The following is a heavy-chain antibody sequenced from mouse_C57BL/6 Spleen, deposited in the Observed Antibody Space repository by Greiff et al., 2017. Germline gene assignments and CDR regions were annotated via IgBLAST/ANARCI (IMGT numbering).Heavy chain of an antibody. J-gene: IGHJ4*01. V-gene: IGHV1-74*01. D-gene: IGHD2-5*01. CDR1: GYTFTSYW. CDR3: AMGSNNEGGAMDY. CDR2: IHPSDSDT. Sequence: VQLQQPGAELVKPGASVKVSCKASGYTFTSYWLHWVKQRPGQGLEWIGRIHPSDSDTNYNQKFKGKATLTVDTSSSTAYMQLSRLTSEDSAVYYCAMGSNNEGGAMDYWGQGTSVTVSS.